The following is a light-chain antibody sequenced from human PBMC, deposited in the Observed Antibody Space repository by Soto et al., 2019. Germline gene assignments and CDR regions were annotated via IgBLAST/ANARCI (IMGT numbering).Light chain of an antibody. Sequence: AIQLTQSPSSLSASVGDRVTVTCRASQGIGTYLVWYQQKPGKAPKLLIYDASSLESGVPSRFSGSGSGTEFTLTISSLQPDDFATYYCQQYNSYSWTFGQGTKVDIK. V-gene: IGKV1-13*02. J-gene: IGKJ1*01. CDR1: QGIGTY. CDR2: DAS. CDR3: QQYNSYSWT.